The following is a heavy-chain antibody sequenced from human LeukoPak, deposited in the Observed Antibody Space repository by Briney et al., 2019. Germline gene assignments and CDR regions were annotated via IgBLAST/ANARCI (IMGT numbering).Heavy chain of an antibody. D-gene: IGHD2-15*01. CDR3: ARGTVYGSGGSRYKVYYFDY. V-gene: IGHV4-39*01. J-gene: IGHJ4*02. CDR2: IYYSGST. Sequence: SETLSLTCTVSGGSISSSSYYWGWIRQPPGKGLEWIGSIYYSGSTYYNPSLKSRVTISVDTSKNQFSLKLSSVTAADTAVYYCARGTVYGSGGSRYKVYYFDYWGQGTLVTVSS. CDR1: GGSISSSSYY.